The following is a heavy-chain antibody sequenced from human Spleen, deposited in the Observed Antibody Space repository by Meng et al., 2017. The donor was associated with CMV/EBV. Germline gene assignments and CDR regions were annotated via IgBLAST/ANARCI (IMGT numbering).Heavy chain of an antibody. CDR1: GGTFSNYG. CDR3: AREGVVGTTIYFDY. CDR2: IIPIFGTA. J-gene: IGHJ4*02. D-gene: IGHD1-1*01. Sequence: ASGGTFSNYGVNWVRQAHGQGLEWMGGIIPIFGTANYAQKFQGRVTITTDESTTTAYMELSGLRSDDTAVYYCAREGVVGTTIYFDYWGQGTLVTVSS. V-gene: IGHV1-69*05.